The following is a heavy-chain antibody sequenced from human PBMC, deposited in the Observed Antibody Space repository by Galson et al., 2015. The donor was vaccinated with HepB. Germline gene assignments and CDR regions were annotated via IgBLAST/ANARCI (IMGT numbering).Heavy chain of an antibody. J-gene: IGHJ4*02. CDR3: AKVRRSEILVLGDYWFDL. V-gene: IGHV3-30*18. CDR1: DFTFRSFG. Sequence: SLRLSCAASDFTFRSFGMHWVRQAPGKGLEWVALISSDGSNKYYGDSVKGRFTVSRDNSQNTLHLQMNSLRTEDTGVCFCAKVRRSEILVLGDYWFDLWGQGTLVTVSS. CDR2: ISSDGSNK. D-gene: IGHD3-22*01.